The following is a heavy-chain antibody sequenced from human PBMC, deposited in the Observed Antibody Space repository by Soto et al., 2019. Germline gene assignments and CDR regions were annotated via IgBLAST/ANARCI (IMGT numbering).Heavy chain of an antibody. CDR3: VRTNFGALTQFDF. CDR2: IFPGDSDT. J-gene: IGHJ4*02. D-gene: IGHD3-16*01. V-gene: IGHV5-51*01. CDR1: GYTFTNYW. Sequence: PGESLKISCKAIGYTFTNYWIGWVRQTPGKGLEWMGIIFPGDSDTRYNPSFEGQVTVSADESISTAYLQWNTLKASDTAMYYCVRTNFGALTQFDFWGQGTLATVSS.